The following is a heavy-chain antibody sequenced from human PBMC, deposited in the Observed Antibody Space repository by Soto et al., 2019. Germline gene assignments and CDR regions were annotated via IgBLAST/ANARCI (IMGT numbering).Heavy chain of an antibody. CDR2: INHSGST. Sequence: QVQLQQWGAGLLKPSETLSLTCAVYGGSFSGYYWSWIRQPPGKGLEWIGEINHSGSTNYNPSLKSRVTISVDTSKNQFSLKLGSVTAADTAVYYWARVTGRYYYGMDVWGQGTTVTVSS. V-gene: IGHV4-34*01. J-gene: IGHJ6*02. CDR3: ARVTGRYYYGMDV. CDR1: GGSFSGYY.